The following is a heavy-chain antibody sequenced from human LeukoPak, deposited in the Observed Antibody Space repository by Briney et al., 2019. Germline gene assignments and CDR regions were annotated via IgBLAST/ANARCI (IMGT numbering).Heavy chain of an antibody. CDR2: ISYEGGTT. V-gene: IGHV3-30*18. CDR1: GFTFSNYG. Sequence: QPGRSLRLSCAGAGFTFSNYGMHWVRQAPGKGLEWVAVISYEGGTTYYADSVKGRFTISRDNSRNTLFLQMDSLRPEDTAVYYCAKEGTACIRTLYGKRGQGTLVTVSS. CDR3: AKEGTACIRTLYGK. J-gene: IGHJ4*02. D-gene: IGHD2-8*01.